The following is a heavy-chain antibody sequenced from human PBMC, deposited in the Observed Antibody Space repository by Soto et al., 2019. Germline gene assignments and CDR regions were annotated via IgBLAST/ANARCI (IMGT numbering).Heavy chain of an antibody. CDR3: ARGGFLEWLYFDY. V-gene: IGHV3-53*01. J-gene: IGHJ4*02. CDR1: GSTVSSNF. Sequence: GGSLRLSCVASGSTVSSNFMSWVRQAPGKGLEWVSVIYSGGNTHYADSVKGRFTISRDNSKNTLYLQMNSLRAEDTAVYYCARGGFLEWLYFDYWGQGALVTVSS. D-gene: IGHD3-3*01. CDR2: IYSGGNT.